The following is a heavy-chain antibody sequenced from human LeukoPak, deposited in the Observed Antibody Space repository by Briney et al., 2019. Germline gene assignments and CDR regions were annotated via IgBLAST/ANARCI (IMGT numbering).Heavy chain of an antibody. Sequence: SETLSLICTVSGDSMSSYFWSWIRQPPGKGLEWIAYNHDSGTTNYNPSLKSRVTTSIDTSKNQFSLKLSSVTAADTAVYYCARGSGDSSGYFGLGAFDIWGRGTMVTVSS. J-gene: IGHJ3*02. CDR3: ARGSGDSSGYFGLGAFDI. CDR1: GDSMSSYF. D-gene: IGHD3-22*01. CDR2: NHDSGTT. V-gene: IGHV4-59*01.